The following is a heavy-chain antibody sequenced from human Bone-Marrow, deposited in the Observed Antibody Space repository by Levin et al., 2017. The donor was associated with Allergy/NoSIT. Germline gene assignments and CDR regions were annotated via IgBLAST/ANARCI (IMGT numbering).Heavy chain of an antibody. V-gene: IGHV3-7*01. J-gene: IGHJ6*02. CDR2: IKQDGSEK. D-gene: IGHD6-6*01. CDR1: GFTFSSYW. Sequence: GGSLRLSCAASGFTFSSYWMSWVRQAPGKGLEWVANIKQDGSEKYYVDSVKGRFTISRDNAKNSLYLQMNSLRAEDTAVYYCAREVEDGAARYGMDVWGQGTTVTVSS. CDR3: AREVEDGAARYGMDV.